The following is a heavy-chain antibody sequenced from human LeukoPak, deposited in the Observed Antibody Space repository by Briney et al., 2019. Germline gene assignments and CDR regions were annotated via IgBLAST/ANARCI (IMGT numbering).Heavy chain of an antibody. CDR3: ARLKRGSKSMDV. CDR2: IYYSGST. D-gene: IGHD2-2*01. V-gene: IGHV4-39*07. CDR1: GGSISSSSYY. J-gene: IGHJ6*03. Sequence: SETLSLTCTVSGGSISSSSYYWGWIRQPPGKGLEWIGSIYYSGSTYYNPSLKSRVTISVDTSKNQFSLKLSSVTAADTAVYYCARLKRGSKSMDVWGKGTTVTVSS.